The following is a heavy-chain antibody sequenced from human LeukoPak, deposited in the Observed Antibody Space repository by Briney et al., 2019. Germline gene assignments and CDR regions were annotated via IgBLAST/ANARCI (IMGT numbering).Heavy chain of an antibody. CDR3: TRSLLWFGELPSNDAFDI. Sequence: GGSLRLSCAASGFTFSNAWMSWVRQAPGKGLEWVGRIKSKTDGGTTDYAAPVKGRFTISRDDSKNTLYLQMNSLKTEDTAVYYCTRSLLWFGELPSNDAFDIWGQGTMVTVSS. D-gene: IGHD3-10*01. V-gene: IGHV3-15*01. CDR1: GFTFSNAW. CDR2: IKSKTDGGTT. J-gene: IGHJ3*02.